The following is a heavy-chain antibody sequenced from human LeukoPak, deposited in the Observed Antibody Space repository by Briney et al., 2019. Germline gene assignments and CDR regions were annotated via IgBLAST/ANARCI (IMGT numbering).Heavy chain of an antibody. CDR1: GGSFSGYY. Sequence: SEALSLTCDVYGGSFSGYYWRWIREPPGKGQESIGEMNHLGSTNYHPSLKSRVAISVDTSNNQFSLKLGPVTAADTAVYYCARGYQPDSYADSGRVVVAATSFDYWGQGTLVTVSS. V-gene: IGHV4-34*01. CDR2: MNHLGST. D-gene: IGHD2-15*01. CDR3: ARGYQPDSYADSGRVVVAATSFDY. J-gene: IGHJ4*02.